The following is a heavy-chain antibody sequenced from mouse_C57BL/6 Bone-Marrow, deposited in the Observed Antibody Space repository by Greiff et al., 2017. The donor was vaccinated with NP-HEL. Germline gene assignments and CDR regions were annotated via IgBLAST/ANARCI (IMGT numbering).Heavy chain of an antibody. D-gene: IGHD1-1*01. Sequence: EVQGVESGGGLVQPGASMKLSCVASGFTFSNYWMNWVRQSPEKGLEWVAQIRLKSDNYATNYAESVKGKFTISRDNSKSSVYLQMNNLRAEDTGIYYCAKVYYGCGYFDYWGQGTTLTVSS. CDR1: GFTFSNYW. CDR2: IRLKSDNYAT. CDR3: AKVYYGCGYFDY. J-gene: IGHJ2*01. V-gene: IGHV6-3*01.